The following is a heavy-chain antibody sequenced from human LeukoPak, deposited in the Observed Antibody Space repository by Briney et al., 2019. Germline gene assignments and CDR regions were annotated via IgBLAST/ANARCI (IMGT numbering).Heavy chain of an antibody. Sequence: GASVKVSCKSSGYTFTSYYMHWVRQAPGQGLEWMGWINPNSGGTNYAQKLQGRVTMTTDTSTSTAYMELRSLRSDDTAVYYCARDSNYGGKFLNYYYGMDVWGQGTTVTVSS. V-gene: IGHV1-2*02. J-gene: IGHJ6*02. CDR2: INPNSGGT. CDR1: GYTFTSYY. CDR3: ARDSNYGGKFLNYYYGMDV. D-gene: IGHD4-23*01.